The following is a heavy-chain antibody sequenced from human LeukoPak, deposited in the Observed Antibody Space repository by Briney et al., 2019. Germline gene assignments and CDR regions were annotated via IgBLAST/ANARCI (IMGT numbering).Heavy chain of an antibody. CDR3: ASITGTTALGD. V-gene: IGHV3-74*01. D-gene: IGHD1-20*01. CDR1: GFTFTNYA. CDR2: INTDGSST. J-gene: IGHJ4*02. Sequence: PGGSLRLSCATSGFTFTNYATNWVRQAPGKGLVWVSRINTDGSSTSYADSVKGRFTISRDNAKNTLYLQMNSLRAEDTAVYYCASITGTTALGDWGQGTLVTVSS.